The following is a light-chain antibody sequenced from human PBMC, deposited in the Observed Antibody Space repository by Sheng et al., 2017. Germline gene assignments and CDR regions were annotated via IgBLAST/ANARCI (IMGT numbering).Light chain of an antibody. CDR1: SSDVGGYNY. Sequence: QSALTQPAPVSGSPGQSITISCTGTSSDVGGYNYVSWYQQHPGKAPKLMIYDVSNRPSGVSNRFSGSKSGNTASLTISGLQAEDEADYYCSSYTSSSTPVFGGGTKLTVL. J-gene: IGLJ3*02. CDR3: SSYTSSSTPV. V-gene: IGLV2-14*01. CDR2: DVS.